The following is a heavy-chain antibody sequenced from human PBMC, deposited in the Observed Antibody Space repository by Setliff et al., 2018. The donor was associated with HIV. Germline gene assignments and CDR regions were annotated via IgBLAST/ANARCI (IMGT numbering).Heavy chain of an antibody. V-gene: IGHV4-61*09. Sequence: PSETLSLTCTVSGDSISSGGYYWSWIRQPAGKGLEWNAHTDTSGRTDYNPSLKSRVTISADTSKNQFTLKLTSVTAADAAMYYCARDVGLSYISSWLFYFDYWGQGTPVTVSS. CDR2: TDTSGRT. J-gene: IGHJ4*02. CDR1: GDSISSGGYY. CDR3: ARDVGLSYISSWLFYFDY. D-gene: IGHD6-13*01.